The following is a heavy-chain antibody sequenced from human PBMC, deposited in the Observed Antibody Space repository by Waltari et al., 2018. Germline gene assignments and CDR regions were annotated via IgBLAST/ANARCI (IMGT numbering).Heavy chain of an antibody. CDR3: ATWRWGQSEFDY. Sequence: EVQLVESGGGLVKPGGSLRLSCAASGFTFSNAWMNWVRQAPGKGLEWVGRIKSKTDGGTTDYAAPVKGRFTISRDDSKNTLYLQMNSLRAEDTAVYYCATWRWGQSEFDYWGQGTLVTVSS. CDR1: GFTFSNAW. CDR2: IKSKTDGGTT. D-gene: IGHD7-27*01. J-gene: IGHJ4*02. V-gene: IGHV3-15*07.